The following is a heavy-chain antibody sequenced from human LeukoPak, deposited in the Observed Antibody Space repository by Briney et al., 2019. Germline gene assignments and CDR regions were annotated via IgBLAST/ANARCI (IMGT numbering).Heavy chain of an antibody. D-gene: IGHD3-22*01. CDR3: ARDPYYYDSSGYYNAFDI. CDR2: IKQDGSEK. V-gene: IGHV3-7*01. J-gene: IGHJ3*02. CDR1: GFTFSSYW. Sequence: PGGSLRLSCAASGFTFSSYWMSWVRQAPGKGLEWVANIKQDGSEKYYVDSVKGRFTISRDNAKNSLYLQMNRLRAEDTAVYFCARDPYYYDSSGYYNAFDIWGQGTMVTVSS.